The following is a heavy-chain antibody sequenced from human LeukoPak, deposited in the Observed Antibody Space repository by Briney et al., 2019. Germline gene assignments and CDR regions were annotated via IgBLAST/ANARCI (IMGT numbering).Heavy chain of an antibody. CDR2: IYQSGNT. J-gene: IGHJ4*02. V-gene: IGHV4-38-2*02. D-gene: IGHD5-18*01. CDR1: GYSISSGYY. Sequence: PSETLSLTCTVSGYSISSGYYWGWIRQAPGKGLEWIGSIYQSGNTHYNPSLKSRVTISVDTSKNQFSLKLRSMTAADTAVYYCARAYSYGLNFDYWGQGTLVTVSS. CDR3: ARAYSYGLNFDY.